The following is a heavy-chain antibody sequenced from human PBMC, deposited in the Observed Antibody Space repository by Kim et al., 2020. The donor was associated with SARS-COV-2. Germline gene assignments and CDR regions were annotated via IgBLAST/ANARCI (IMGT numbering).Heavy chain of an antibody. Sequence: FQGRVTMSRDTSISTAYMELSRLRSDDTAVYYCARAPLVRIVVPAAAYDYWGQGTLVTVSS. CDR3: ARAPLVRIVVPAAAYDY. J-gene: IGHJ4*02. V-gene: IGHV1-2*02. D-gene: IGHD2-2*01.